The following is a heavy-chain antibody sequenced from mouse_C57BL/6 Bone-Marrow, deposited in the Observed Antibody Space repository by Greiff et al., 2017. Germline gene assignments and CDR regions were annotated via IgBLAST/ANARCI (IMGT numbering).Heavy chain of an antibody. CDR2: ISDGGSYT. CDR1: GFTFSSYA. V-gene: IGHV5-4*03. D-gene: IGHD3-2*02. Sequence: EVKLQESGGGLVKPGGSLKLSCAASGFTFSSYAMSWVRQTPEKRLEWVATISDGGSYTYYPDNVKGRFTISRDNAKNNLYLQMSHLKSEDTAMYYCARAQAPGYAMDYWGQGTSVTVSS. J-gene: IGHJ4*01. CDR3: ARAQAPGYAMDY.